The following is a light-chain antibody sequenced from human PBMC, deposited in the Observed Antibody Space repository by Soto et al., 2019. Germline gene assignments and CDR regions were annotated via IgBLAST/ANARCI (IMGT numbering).Light chain of an antibody. CDR1: SSNIGAGYD. CDR2: GNN. CDR3: QSYDSSLSVYVV. Sequence: QSVLTQPPSVSEAPGQRVTISCTGSSSNIGAGYDVHWYQQLPGTAPKLLIYGNNNRPSGVPDRFSGSKSVTSASLAITGLQAGDGADYYCQSYDSSLSVYVVFGGGTKLTVL. J-gene: IGLJ2*01. V-gene: IGLV1-40*01.